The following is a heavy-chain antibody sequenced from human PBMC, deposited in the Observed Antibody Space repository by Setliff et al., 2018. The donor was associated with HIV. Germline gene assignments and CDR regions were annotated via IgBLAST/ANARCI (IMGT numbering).Heavy chain of an antibody. D-gene: IGHD3-16*02. CDR2: ISYDGSNK. Sequence: LRLSCAASGFTFSNSAMHWVRQAPGKGLGWVAGISYDGSNKYYTDSVKGRFTISRDNSKNTLYLQMNSLRAEDSAVYYCARGIVHLPYYFDYWGQGTLVTVSS. J-gene: IGHJ4*02. CDR1: GFTFSNSA. V-gene: IGHV3-30*04. CDR3: ARGIVHLPYYFDY.